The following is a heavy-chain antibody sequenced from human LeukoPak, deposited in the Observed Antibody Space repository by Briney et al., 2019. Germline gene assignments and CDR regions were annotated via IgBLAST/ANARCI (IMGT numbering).Heavy chain of an antibody. V-gene: IGHV1-2*02. CDR1: RYTFTGYY. D-gene: IGHD6-19*01. CDR2: INPNSDDT. J-gene: IGHJ5*02. CDR3: ASGWSITGWYNNWFDP. Sequence: ASVKVSCKASRYTFTGYYMHWVRQAPGQGLEWMGWINPNSDDTNYAQKFQGRVTMTRGTSITTAYMELSRLRSDDTAVYFCASGWSITGWYNNWFDPWGQGTLVTVSS.